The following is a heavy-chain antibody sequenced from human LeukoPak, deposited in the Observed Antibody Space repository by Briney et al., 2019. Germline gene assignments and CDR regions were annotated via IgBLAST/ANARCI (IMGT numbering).Heavy chain of an antibody. V-gene: IGHV3-23*01. CDR1: GSTFSSHA. CDR2: ISGSGSTT. Sequence: GGSLRLSCAASGSTFSSHAMSWVRQAPGKGLEWVSAISGSGSTTYYADSVKGRFTISRENSKNTLFLQMNSLRAEDTAVYYCAKDGALLWFGELLFNAFDIWAKGQWSPSLQ. CDR3: AKDGALLWFGELLFNAFDI. J-gene: IGHJ3*02. D-gene: IGHD3-10*01.